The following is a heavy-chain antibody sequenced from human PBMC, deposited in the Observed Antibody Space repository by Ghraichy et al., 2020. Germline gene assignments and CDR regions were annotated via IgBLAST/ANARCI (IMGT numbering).Heavy chain of an antibody. CDR2: ITGSGDNT. D-gene: IGHD2-8*02. V-gene: IGHV3-23*01. CDR1: GFTFSSYA. J-gene: IGHJ3*02. CDR3: AKYSSHWWNDVLDI. Sequence: GESLNISCAASGFTFSSYAMGWVRQAPGKGLEWVSAITGSGDNTQYADSVKGRFTFSRDNSKNTLYLQLSSLRAEDTAVYYCAKYSSHWWNDVLDIWGQGTMVTVS.